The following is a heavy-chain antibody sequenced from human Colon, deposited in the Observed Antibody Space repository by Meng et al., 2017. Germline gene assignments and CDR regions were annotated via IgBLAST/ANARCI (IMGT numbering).Heavy chain of an antibody. CDR1: GDSITRGGYH. CDR3: ARGLKGSLEF. D-gene: IGHD3-10*01. Sequence: QVQLHASGPGLVTPSQTLSLLCSVSGDSITRGGYHWSWVRQRPGRGLEWVGHIYYGGSAFYNPALRSRPTMSTDRSANQFSLRVTSVTAADTATYFCARGLKGSLEFWGQGALVTVFS. J-gene: IGHJ4*02. V-gene: IGHV4-31*03. CDR2: IYYGGSA.